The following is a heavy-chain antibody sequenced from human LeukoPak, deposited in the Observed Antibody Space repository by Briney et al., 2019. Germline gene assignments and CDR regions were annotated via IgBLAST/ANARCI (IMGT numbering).Heavy chain of an antibody. D-gene: IGHD6-6*01. Sequence: SETLSLTCAVYGGSFSGYYWSWIRQPPGKGREWSGEINHSGSTNYNPSLKSRVTISVDTSKNQFSLKLSSVTAADTAVYYCARPVAARHYYYYYMDVWGKGTTVTVSS. V-gene: IGHV4-34*01. CDR2: INHSGST. J-gene: IGHJ6*03. CDR1: GGSFSGYY. CDR3: ARPVAARHYYYYYMDV.